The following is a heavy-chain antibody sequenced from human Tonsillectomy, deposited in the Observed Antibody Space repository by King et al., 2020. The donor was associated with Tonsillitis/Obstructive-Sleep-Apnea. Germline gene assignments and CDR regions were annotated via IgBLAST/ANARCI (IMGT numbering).Heavy chain of an antibody. CDR3: ARSPAIYDFWSGYYTYYYYMDV. CDR2: INHSGST. D-gene: IGHD3-3*01. Sequence: VQLQQWGAGLLKPSETLSLTCAVYGGSFSGYYWSWIRQPPGKGLEWIGEINHSGSTNYNPSLKSRVTISVDTSKNQFSLKLSSVTAADTAVYYCARSPAIYDFWSGYYTYYYYMDVGAKGPRSPSP. J-gene: IGHJ6*03. CDR1: GGSFSGYY. V-gene: IGHV4-34*01.